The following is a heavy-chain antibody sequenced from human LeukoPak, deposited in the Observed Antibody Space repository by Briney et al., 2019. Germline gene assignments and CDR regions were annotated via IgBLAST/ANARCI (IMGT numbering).Heavy chain of an antibody. Sequence: SETLSLTCNVSNGSITSYYEAWIRQSPRKGLEWIGYVYYSGTTNYNPSLKSRVTISVDTSKNQFSLKLSSVTTADTAVYYCARGVGYASRNWFDPWGHGILVTVSS. CDR2: VYYSGTT. V-gene: IGHV4-59*01. D-gene: IGHD3-10*01. CDR1: NGSITSYY. J-gene: IGHJ5*02. CDR3: ARGVGYASRNWFDP.